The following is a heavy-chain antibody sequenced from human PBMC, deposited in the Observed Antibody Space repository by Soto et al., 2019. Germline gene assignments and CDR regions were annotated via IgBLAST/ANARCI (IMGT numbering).Heavy chain of an antibody. V-gene: IGHV3-30*18. D-gene: IGHD3-10*01. J-gene: IGHJ6*02. CDR1: GFTFSSYG. Sequence: QVQLVESGGGVVQPGRSLRLSCAASGFTFSSYGMHWVRQAPGKGLEWVAVISYDGSNKYYADSVKGRFTISRDNSKNTLYLQMNSLRAGDTAVYYCAKMAEFGDDFGYDIYYYYGMDVWGQGTTVTVSS. CDR2: ISYDGSNK. CDR3: AKMAEFGDDFGYDIYYYYGMDV.